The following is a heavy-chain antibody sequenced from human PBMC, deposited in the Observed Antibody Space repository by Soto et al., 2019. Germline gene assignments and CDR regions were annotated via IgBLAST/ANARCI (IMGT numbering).Heavy chain of an antibody. V-gene: IGHV5-51*01. CDR1: GYSFTSYW. CDR2: IYPGDSDT. J-gene: IGHJ4*02. CDR3: AILRYCSGGSCYSRVIDY. D-gene: IGHD2-15*01. Sequence: PGESLKISCKGSGYSFTSYWIGWVRQMPGKGLEWMGIIYPGDSDTRYSPSFQGQVTISADKSISTAYLQWSSLKASDTAMYYCAILRYCSGGSCYSRVIDYWGQGTLVTVSS.